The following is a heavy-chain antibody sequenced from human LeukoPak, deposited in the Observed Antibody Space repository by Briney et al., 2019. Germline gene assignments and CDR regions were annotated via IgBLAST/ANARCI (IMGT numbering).Heavy chain of an antibody. D-gene: IGHD5-18*01. Sequence: GGSLRLSCAASGFIFSDYYMSWIRQAPGKGLEWISYISSSGYTMSYADSVKGRFTISRDNANNSVYLQMNSLRAEDTAVYFCARTMDTAMLTGVGYWGQGTLVTVSS. CDR3: ARTMDTAMLTGVGY. CDR2: ISSSGYTM. V-gene: IGHV3-11*01. J-gene: IGHJ4*02. CDR1: GFIFSDYY.